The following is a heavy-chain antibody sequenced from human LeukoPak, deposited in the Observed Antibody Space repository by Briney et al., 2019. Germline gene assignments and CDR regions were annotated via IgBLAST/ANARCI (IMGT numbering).Heavy chain of an antibody. CDR3: AGGWGYSSS. CDR2: INHSGST. V-gene: IGHV4-34*01. J-gene: IGHJ4*02. CDR1: GGSFSGYY. D-gene: IGHD6-13*01. Sequence: PSETLSLTCAVYGGSFSGYYWSWIRQPPGKGLEWIGEINHSGSTNYNPSLKSRVTISVDTSKNQFSLKLSSVTATDTAVYYCAGGWGYSSSWGQGTLVTVSS.